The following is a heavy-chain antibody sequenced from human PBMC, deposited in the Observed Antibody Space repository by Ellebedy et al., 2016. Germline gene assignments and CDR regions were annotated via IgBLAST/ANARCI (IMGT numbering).Heavy chain of an antibody. CDR1: GFIFGDSA. V-gene: IGHV3-49*03. D-gene: IGHD3-16*01. CDR2: IRTKAHGGTT. Sequence: GESLKISCTTSGFIFGDSAVSWFRQAPGTGLEWVGFIRTKAHGGTTDYAPSVKGRVVLSRDDSTSTASLKLNSLKTEDTGVYFCTRVSFDYVWGSYRLDYIDHWGQGTLVTVSS. CDR3: TRVSFDYVWGSYRLDYIDH. J-gene: IGHJ4*02.